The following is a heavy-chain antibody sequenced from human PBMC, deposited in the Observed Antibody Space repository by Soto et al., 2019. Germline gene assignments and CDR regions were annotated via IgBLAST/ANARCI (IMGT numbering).Heavy chain of an antibody. J-gene: IGHJ5*02. Sequence: ASVKASCKASGYTFTSYGISWVRQAPGQGLEWMGWINVYNGNTKYAQKVQGRVTMTTDTSTSTAYMELRSLRSDDTAVYYCARGVGSGSYYNQYNWFDPWGQGTLVTVSS. CDR2: INVYNGNT. CDR1: GYTFTSYG. CDR3: ARGVGSGSYYNQYNWFDP. D-gene: IGHD3-10*01. V-gene: IGHV1-18*01.